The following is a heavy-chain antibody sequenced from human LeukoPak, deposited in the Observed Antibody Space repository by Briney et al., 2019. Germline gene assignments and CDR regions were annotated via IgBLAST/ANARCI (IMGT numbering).Heavy chain of an antibody. CDR1: GFTFSTFW. V-gene: IGHV3-74*01. CDR2: INHDGSST. J-gene: IGHJ3*02. Sequence: GGSLRLSCATSGFTFSTFWMHWVRQAPGKGLVWVSRINHDGSSTNYADSVKGRFTISRDNAKNSLYLQMNSLRAEDTAVYYCASPLQLTPLSDAFDIWGQGTMVTVSS. CDR3: ASPLQLTPLSDAFDI. D-gene: IGHD5-24*01.